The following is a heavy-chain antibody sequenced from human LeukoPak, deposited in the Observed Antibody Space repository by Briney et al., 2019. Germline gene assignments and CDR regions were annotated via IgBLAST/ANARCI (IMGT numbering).Heavy chain of an antibody. Sequence: KPSETLSLTCTVSGGSISSYYWSWIRQPPGKGLEWIGYIYYSGSTNYNPSLKSRVTISVDTSKNQFSLKLSSVTAADTAVYYCARGTSHYGDHRDLDYWGQGTLVTASS. D-gene: IGHD4-17*01. V-gene: IGHV4-59*01. CDR2: IYYSGST. J-gene: IGHJ4*02. CDR1: GGSISSYY. CDR3: ARGTSHYGDHRDLDY.